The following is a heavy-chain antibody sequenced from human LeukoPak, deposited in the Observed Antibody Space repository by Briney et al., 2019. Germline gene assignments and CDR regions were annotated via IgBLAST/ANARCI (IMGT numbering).Heavy chain of an antibody. CDR3: AKDRDYCNLPTYFDY. D-gene: IGHD4-11*01. V-gene: IGHV3-23*01. CDR1: GFTFSSYA. Sequence: GGSLRLSCAASGFTFSSYAMSWVRQAPGKGLEWVSAISGSGGSTYYADSVKGRFTISRDNSKNTLYLQMNSLRAEDTAVYYCAKDRDYCNLPTYFDYWGQGTLVTVSS. J-gene: IGHJ4*02. CDR2: ISGSGGST.